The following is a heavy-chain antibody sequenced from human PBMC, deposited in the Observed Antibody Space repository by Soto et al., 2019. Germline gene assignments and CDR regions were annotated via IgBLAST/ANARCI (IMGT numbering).Heavy chain of an antibody. Sequence: PGGSLRLSCAAFGFTFTSYAMTWVRQAPGKGLEWVSGISGGGRSTYYADAVKGRFTVSRDNSRNTLDLQMNSLKAEDTAVYYCARDPVIVGALSPIDYWGQGTLVTVSS. J-gene: IGHJ4*02. CDR1: GFTFTSYA. CDR3: ARDPVIVGALSPIDY. V-gene: IGHV3-23*01. D-gene: IGHD1-26*01. CDR2: ISGGGRST.